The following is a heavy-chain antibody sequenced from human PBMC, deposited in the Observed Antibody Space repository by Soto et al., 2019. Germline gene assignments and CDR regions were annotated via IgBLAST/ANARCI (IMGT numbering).Heavy chain of an antibody. CDR2: IRGSAGST. J-gene: IGHJ4*02. Sequence: PGGSLRLSCAASGFTFSYYGIYWVRQGPGKGLEWVSAIRGSAGSTYYADSVKGRFTLSRDSSKNTLYLQMNSLRAEDTAVYYCAKEVIAVAGIFDYWGQGTLVTVSS. D-gene: IGHD6-19*01. V-gene: IGHV3-23*01. CDR1: GFTFSYYG. CDR3: AKEVIAVAGIFDY.